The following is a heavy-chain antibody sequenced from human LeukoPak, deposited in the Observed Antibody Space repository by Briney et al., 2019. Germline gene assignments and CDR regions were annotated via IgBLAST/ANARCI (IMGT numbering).Heavy chain of an antibody. V-gene: IGHV4-4*02. CDR3: ASAEPRGIIWYPY. Sequence: SETLSLTCAVSGASISSNNWWWSWVRQPPGKGLEWIGEIYHSGSTNYNPSLKSRVPMSVDKSKNQFSLKLSSVTAADTAVYYCASAEPRGIIWYPYWGQGTLVTVSS. CDR1: GASISSNNW. J-gene: IGHJ4*02. CDR2: IYHSGST. D-gene: IGHD6-13*01.